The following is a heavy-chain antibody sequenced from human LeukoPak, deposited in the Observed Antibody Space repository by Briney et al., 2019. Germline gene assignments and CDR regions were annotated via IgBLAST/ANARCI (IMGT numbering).Heavy chain of an antibody. CDR1: GYTFTSYA. V-gene: IGHV1-3*01. CDR3: ARGVVIMRSYYYYMDV. CDR2: INAGNGNT. D-gene: IGHD3-3*01. J-gene: IGHJ6*03. Sequence: ASVKVSCKASGYTFTSYAMHWVRQAPGQRLEWMGWINAGNGNTKYSQKFQGRVTITRDTSASTAYMELSGLRSEDTAVYYCARGVVIMRSYYYYMDVWGKGTTVTVSS.